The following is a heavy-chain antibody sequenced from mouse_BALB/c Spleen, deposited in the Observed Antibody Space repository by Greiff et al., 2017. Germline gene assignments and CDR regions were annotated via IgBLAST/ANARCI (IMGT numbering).Heavy chain of an antibody. CDR3: ARELLDY. J-gene: IGHJ2*01. CDR1: GFTFTDYY. V-gene: IGHV7-3*02. CDR2: IRNKANGYTT. Sequence: EVHLVESGGGLVQPGGSLRLSCATSGFTFTDYYMSWVRQPPGKALEWLGFIRNKANGYTTEYSASVKGRFTISRDNSQSILYLQMNTLRAEDSATYYCARELLDYWGQGTTLTVSS.